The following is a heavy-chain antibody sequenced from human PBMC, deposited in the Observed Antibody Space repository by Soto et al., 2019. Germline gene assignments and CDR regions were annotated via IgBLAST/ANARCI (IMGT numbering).Heavy chain of an antibody. V-gene: IGHV4-59*01. CDR1: GGSISSYY. D-gene: IGHD2-8*02. CDR2: IYYSGIT. Sequence: QVQLQESGPGLVKPSETLSLTCTVSGGSISSYYWSWIRQPPGKGLEWIGYIYYSGITDYNPSLKXRXTXSXXTAKSQFSLKLSSVTAADTAVDYCARGGGVYYFDYWGQGTLVTVSS. CDR3: ARGGGVYYFDY. J-gene: IGHJ4*02.